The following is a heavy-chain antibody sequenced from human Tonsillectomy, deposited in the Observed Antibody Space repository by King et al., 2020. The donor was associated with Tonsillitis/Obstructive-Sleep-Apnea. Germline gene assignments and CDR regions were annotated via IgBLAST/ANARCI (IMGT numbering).Heavy chain of an antibody. V-gene: IGHV3-53*04. J-gene: IGHJ3*02. D-gene: IGHD6-13*01. CDR1: GFTVSSNY. CDR3: ARESSSWYFAFDI. CDR2: IYSGGST. Sequence: QLVQSGGGLVQPGGSLRLSCAASGFTVSSNYMSWVRQAPGKGLEWVSVIYSGGSTYYADSVKGRFTISRHNSKNTLFLQMNSLRAEDTAVYYCARESSSWYFAFDIWGQGTMVTVSS.